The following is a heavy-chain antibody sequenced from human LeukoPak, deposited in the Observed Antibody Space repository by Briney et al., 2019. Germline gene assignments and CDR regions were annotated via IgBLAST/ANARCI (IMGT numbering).Heavy chain of an antibody. D-gene: IGHD3-22*01. V-gene: IGHV3-48*03. J-gene: IGHJ4*02. CDR3: ARSSGYRRFEY. CDR1: GFTFSSYE. Sequence: GGSLRLSCGASGFTFSSYEMNWVRQAPGKGLEWLSYISSSGSAIYYADSVKGRFTISRDTAKNSLYLQMNSLRAEDTAVYYCARSSGYRRFEYRGQGTLVTVSS. CDR2: ISSSGSAI.